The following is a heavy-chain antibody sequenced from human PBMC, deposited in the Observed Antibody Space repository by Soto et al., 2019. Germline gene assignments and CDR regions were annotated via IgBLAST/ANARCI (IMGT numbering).Heavy chain of an antibody. CDR1: GFTFSDYY. J-gene: IGHJ6*02. CDR2: ISGTGSYT. V-gene: IGHV3-11*06. CDR3: ARAPTGRYDFWSGSNYYHYGMDV. D-gene: IGHD3-3*01. Sequence: GGSLRLSCAVSGFTFSDYYMSWIRQAPGKGLEWLSYISGTGSYTNYTDSVKGRFTISRDNAKNSLYLQMNSLRAEDTAMYYCARAPTGRYDFWSGSNYYHYGMDVWGQGTTVTVSS.